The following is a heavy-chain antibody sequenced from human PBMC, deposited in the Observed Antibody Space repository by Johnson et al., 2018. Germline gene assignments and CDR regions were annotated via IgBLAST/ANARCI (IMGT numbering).Heavy chain of an antibody. V-gene: IGHV3-33*01. Sequence: VQLVETGGGVVQPGRSLRLSCAASGFMFSTQGMHWVRQAPGKGLEWVAVIWYDGSNKYYADSVKGRFTISRDNYKNTLYLQMNSLKAEDTAVYYCAREDVTDAFDIWGQGTMVTVSS. CDR1: GFMFSTQG. CDR2: IWYDGSNK. D-gene: IGHD2-21*02. CDR3: AREDVTDAFDI. J-gene: IGHJ3*02.